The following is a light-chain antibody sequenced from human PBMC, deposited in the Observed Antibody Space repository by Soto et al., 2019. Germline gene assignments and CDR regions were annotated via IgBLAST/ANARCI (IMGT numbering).Light chain of an antibody. CDR3: GSWDSSLSAYV. J-gene: IGLJ1*01. CDR1: TSNIGGNS. Sequence: QSARTPQASVSAAPGXQLTISFSGITSNIGGNSVSWYQQLPGTAPKLILYDDNKRPSGIPDRFSGSKSGTSATLGITGFQTGDEADYYCGSWDSSLSAYVFFTGAKIIDL. CDR2: DDN. V-gene: IGLV1-51*01.